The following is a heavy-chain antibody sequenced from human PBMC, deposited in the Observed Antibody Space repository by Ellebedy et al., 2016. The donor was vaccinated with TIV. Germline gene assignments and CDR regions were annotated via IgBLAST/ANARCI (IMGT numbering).Heavy chain of an antibody. Sequence: SETLSLXXTVSGGSITNYYWGWIRQPPGKGLEWIGYIYYSGSTNYNPSLKSRVTISVDTSKNQFSLKLSSVTAADTAVYYCARVVGGVDYWGQGTLVTVSS. CDR1: GGSITNYY. V-gene: IGHV4-59*01. CDR2: IYYSGST. D-gene: IGHD2-8*02. CDR3: ARVVGGVDY. J-gene: IGHJ4*02.